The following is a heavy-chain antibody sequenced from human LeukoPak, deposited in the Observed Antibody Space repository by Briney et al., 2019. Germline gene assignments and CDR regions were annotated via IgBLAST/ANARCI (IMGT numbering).Heavy chain of an antibody. CDR2: IYYIGGT. V-gene: IGHV4-59*12. D-gene: IGHD6-19*01. J-gene: IGHJ3*02. CDR1: GDSISSYY. Sequence: PSETLSLTCTVSGDSISSYYWSWIRQPPGKGLEWIGYIYYIGGTNYNPSLKRRVTLSVDTSKNQCSLKMSSVTAVDTAVYYCARNAAVAETGGDAFDIWGQGTVVTVSS. CDR3: ARNAAVAETGGDAFDI.